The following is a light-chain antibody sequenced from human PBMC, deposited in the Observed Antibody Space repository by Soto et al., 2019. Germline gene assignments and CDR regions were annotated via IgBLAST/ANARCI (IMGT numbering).Light chain of an antibody. J-gene: IGLJ2*01. CDR3: SSSTSSNTVV. CDR1: SSDIGDYNY. CDR2: EVT. Sequence: QSVLTQPASVSGSPGQSITISCTWTSSDIGDYNYVSWCQQHPGKAPKLIIYEVTNRPSGVSNRFSGSKSGNTASLTISGLQTEDEADYYCSSSTSSNTVVFGGGTQLTVL. V-gene: IGLV2-14*01.